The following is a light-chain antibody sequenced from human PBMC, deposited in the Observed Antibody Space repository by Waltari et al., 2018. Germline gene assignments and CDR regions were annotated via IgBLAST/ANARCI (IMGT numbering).Light chain of an antibody. CDR2: DVN. J-gene: IGLJ1*01. Sequence: QSALTQPRSVSGSPGQSVTISCTGTSSDVGGYDSVSWYQQHPGKAPKLMIYDVNKRPSGVPDRLSGSKSGNTAFLTISRLQGEDEADYYCCSFAGSPPYVFGTGTKVTVL. CDR1: SSDVGGYDS. CDR3: CSFAGSPPYV. V-gene: IGLV2-11*01.